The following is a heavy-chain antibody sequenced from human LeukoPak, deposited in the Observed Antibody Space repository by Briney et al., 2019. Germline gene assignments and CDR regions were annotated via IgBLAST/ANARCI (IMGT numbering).Heavy chain of an antibody. D-gene: IGHD1-14*01. J-gene: IGHJ5*02. Sequence: GRSLRLSCAASGFTFSSYGMHWVRQAPGKGLEWVAVISYDGSNKYYADSVKGRFTISRDNSKNTLYLQMNSPRAEDTAVYYCAKDATGPAGSWGQGTLVTVSS. CDR3: AKDATGPAGS. CDR2: ISYDGSNK. V-gene: IGHV3-30*18. CDR1: GFTFSSYG.